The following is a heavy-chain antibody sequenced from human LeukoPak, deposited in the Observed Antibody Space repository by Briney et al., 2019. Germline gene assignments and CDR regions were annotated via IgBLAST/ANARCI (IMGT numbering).Heavy chain of an antibody. Sequence: GEPLKISCKGSGCSSTSYWICWGRQMPGKGLEWMGIIYPGDSDTRYSPSFQGQVTISADKSISTAYLQWSSLRASDTAMYFCARQVGIPIGSDYWGQGTMVTVSS. V-gene: IGHV5-51*01. CDR2: IYPGDSDT. D-gene: IGHD1-26*01. J-gene: IGHJ4*02. CDR3: ARQVGIPIGSDY. CDR1: GCSSTSYW.